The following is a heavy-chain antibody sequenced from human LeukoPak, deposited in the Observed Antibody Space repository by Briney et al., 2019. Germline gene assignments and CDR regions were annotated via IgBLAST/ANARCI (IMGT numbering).Heavy chain of an antibody. Sequence: SDTLSLTCTVSGGSISSSNYYWGWIRQTPGKGLEWIGSIYYSGSTYYNPSLKSRVTISVDTSKNQFSLKLSSVTAADTAVYYCARHPRNGSYPFYYYGMDVWGQGTTVTVSS. J-gene: IGHJ6*02. CDR2: IYYSGST. V-gene: IGHV4-39*01. CDR3: ARHPRNGSYPFYYYGMDV. CDR1: GGSISSSNYY. D-gene: IGHD1-26*01.